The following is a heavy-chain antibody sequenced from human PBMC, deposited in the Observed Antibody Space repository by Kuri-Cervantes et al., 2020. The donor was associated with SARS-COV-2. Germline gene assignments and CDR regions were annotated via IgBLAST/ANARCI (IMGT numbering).Heavy chain of an antibody. D-gene: IGHD6-19*01. V-gene: IGHV3-33*08. J-gene: IGHJ1*01. CDR3: TRDVSDWYILRPEYLQH. Sequence: GGSLRLSCVASGFIFSTYGMHWVRQAPGKGLEWVAVIMPAGNNIYYVDSVKGRFTISRDNSRNTLYLQMNSLRADDTAVYYCTRDVSDWYILRPEYLQHWGQGTLVTVSS. CDR2: IMPAGNNI. CDR1: GFIFSTYG.